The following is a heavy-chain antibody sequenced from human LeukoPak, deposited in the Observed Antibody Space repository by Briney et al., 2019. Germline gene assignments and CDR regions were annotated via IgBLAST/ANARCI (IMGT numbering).Heavy chain of an antibody. J-gene: IGHJ6*02. D-gene: IGHD2-8*01. CDR2: ISAYNGNT. V-gene: IGHV1-18*01. CDR1: GYTFTSYG. Sequence: GASVKVSCKASGYTFTSYGISWVRQAPGQGLEWMGWISAYNGNTNYAQKLQGRVTMTTDTSTSTAYMELRSLGSDDTAVYYCARAGRYCTNGVCPSGRYYYYGMDVWGQGITVTVSS. CDR3: ARAGRYCTNGVCPSGRYYYYGMDV.